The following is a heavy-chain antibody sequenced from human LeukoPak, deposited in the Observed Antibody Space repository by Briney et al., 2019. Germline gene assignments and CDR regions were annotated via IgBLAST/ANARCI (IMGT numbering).Heavy chain of an antibody. CDR1: GFIFRSYS. D-gene: IGHD4-23*01. CDR3: ARHDYGGNSGDY. J-gene: IGHJ4*02. V-gene: IGHV3-48*02. CDR2: IGTSSSTI. Sequence: GGSLRLSCAASGFIFRSYSMNWVRQAPGKGLEWVSYIGTSSSTIYYADSVKGRFTISRDNAKNSLYLQTNSLRDGDTAVYYCARHDYGGNSGDYWGQGTLDTVSS.